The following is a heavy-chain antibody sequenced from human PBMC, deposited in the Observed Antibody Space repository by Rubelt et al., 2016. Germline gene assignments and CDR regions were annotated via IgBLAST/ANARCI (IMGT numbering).Heavy chain of an antibody. CDR3: ARDPYGDGWFDP. J-gene: IGHJ5*02. CDR2: IYHSGST. V-gene: IGHV4-38-2*02. Sequence: QVQLQESGPGLVKPSETLSLTCTVSGYSISSGYHWGWIRQPPGKGLEWIGSIYHSGSTYYNPSLKSRVTISLDTSQNQFSLKLTSVTAAETAVYYCARDPYGDGWFDPWGQGTLVTVSS. D-gene: IGHD4-17*01. CDR1: GYSISSGYH.